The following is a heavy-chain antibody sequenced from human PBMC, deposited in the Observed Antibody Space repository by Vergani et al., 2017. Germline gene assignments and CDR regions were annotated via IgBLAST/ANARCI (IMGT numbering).Heavy chain of an antibody. V-gene: IGHV5-51*01. CDR3: ASGGHGSENGGALQL. D-gene: IGHD3-10*01. CDR2: IYPGDSEV. Sequence: EKQLVQSGSETKKPGESLKISCQAFGYIFSNFWIGLVRQRPGRVLEWMGIIYPGDSEVKSNPTFRGQVIFSVDTSVNTAYLQWRSLQASDTATYFCASGGHGSENGGALQLWGQGTNITVSS. J-gene: IGHJ3*01. CDR1: GYIFSNFW.